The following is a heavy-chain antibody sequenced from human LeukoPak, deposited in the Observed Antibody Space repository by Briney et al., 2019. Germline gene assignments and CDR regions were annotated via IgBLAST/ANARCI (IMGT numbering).Heavy chain of an antibody. CDR3: AKEYYDFWSGLFWDV. J-gene: IGHJ6*02. CDR2: ISGGGGRT. CDR1: GLTFGSYA. D-gene: IGHD3-3*01. Sequence: GGSLRLSCAASGLTFGSYAMTWVRQAPGKGLEWVSVISGGGGRTDYADSVKGRFTISRDNSKNTLYLQMNSLRDEDTAVYYCAKEYYDFWSGLFWDVWGQGTTVTVSS. V-gene: IGHV3-23*01.